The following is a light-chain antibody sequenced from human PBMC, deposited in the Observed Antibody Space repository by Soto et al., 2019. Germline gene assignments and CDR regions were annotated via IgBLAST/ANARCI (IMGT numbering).Light chain of an antibody. Sequence: IQLTQSPSSLSASVGDTVTITCRASQAIGSYFAWYQQRPGTAPKLLIYSASTLHSGVPSRFSGNGSGTDFPLTLSSLQPEDFATYYCQKVDRYPRTFRPGTTVEI. J-gene: IGKJ3*01. CDR3: QKVDRYPRT. V-gene: IGKV1-9*01. CDR2: SAS. CDR1: QAIGSY.